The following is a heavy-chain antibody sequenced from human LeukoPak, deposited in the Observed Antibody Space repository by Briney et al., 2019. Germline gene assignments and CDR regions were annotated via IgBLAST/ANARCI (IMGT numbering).Heavy chain of an antibody. CDR1: GGSITGYY. CDR3: ARGNILTGYCFDF. J-gene: IGHJ4*02. CDR2: IHYTGVS. D-gene: IGHD3-9*01. V-gene: IGHV4-34*01. Sequence: PSETLALTFAVYGGSITGYYWSWIRQTPGRGLDWVGEIHYTGVSRYNPSLKSRATISTDTSKNQFSLRLSSVTAADTAVYYCARGNILTGYCFDFWGQGALVTVSS.